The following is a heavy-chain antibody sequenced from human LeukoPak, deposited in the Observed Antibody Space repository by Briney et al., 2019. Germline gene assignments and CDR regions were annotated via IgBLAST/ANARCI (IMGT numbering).Heavy chain of an antibody. Sequence: PGGSLRLSCAASGFTFSSYWMSWVRQAPGKGLEWVASIKQDGSEKYYVDSVKGRFTISRDNAKNSLYLQMNSLRAEDTAVYYCARHHLSSSTRFDYWGQGTLVTVSS. CDR2: IKQDGSEK. CDR1: GFTFSSYW. D-gene: IGHD6-6*01. J-gene: IGHJ4*02. V-gene: IGHV3-7*01. CDR3: ARHHLSSSTRFDY.